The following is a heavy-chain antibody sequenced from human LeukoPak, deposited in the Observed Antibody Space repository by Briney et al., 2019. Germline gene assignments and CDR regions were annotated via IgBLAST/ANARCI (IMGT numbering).Heavy chain of an antibody. D-gene: IGHD5-24*01. V-gene: IGHV3-30*18. Sequence: PGGSLRLSCAASGFTFSSHGMNWVRQAPGKGLEWVSVISSDENNKYYADSVKGRFTISRDNSKNTLYLQMSSLRPEDTAVYYCAKEGRWLQLGGAFDIWGQGTMVTVSS. J-gene: IGHJ3*02. CDR1: GFTFSSHG. CDR2: ISSDENNK. CDR3: AKEGRWLQLGGAFDI.